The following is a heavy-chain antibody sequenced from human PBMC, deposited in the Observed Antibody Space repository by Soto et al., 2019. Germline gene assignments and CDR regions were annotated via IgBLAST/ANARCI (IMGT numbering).Heavy chain of an antibody. Sequence: LRLSCAASGFTFSDYYMSWIRQAPGKGLEWVSYISSSGSTIYYADSVKGRFTISRDNAKNSLYLQMNSLRAEDTAVYYCARMSGDIVVVPAAILDDWGQGTLVTVSS. J-gene: IGHJ4*02. CDR2: ISSSGSTI. CDR3: ARMSGDIVVVPAAILDD. D-gene: IGHD2-2*01. V-gene: IGHV3-11*01. CDR1: GFTFSDYY.